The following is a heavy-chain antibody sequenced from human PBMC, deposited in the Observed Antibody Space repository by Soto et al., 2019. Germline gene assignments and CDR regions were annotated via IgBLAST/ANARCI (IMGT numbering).Heavy chain of an antibody. CDR2: IILPFGTA. V-gene: IGHV1-69*13. J-gene: IGHJ4*02. Sequence: SVKVSCKASGGTFSNYAISWVRQAPGQGLEWMGGIILPFGTANYAQKFQGRVTITADESMTTAYMELSGLRSEDTAVYYCARVPDYAGYFVYWGQGTLVTVSS. CDR3: ARVPDYAGYFVY. CDR1: GGTFSNYA. D-gene: IGHD4-17*01.